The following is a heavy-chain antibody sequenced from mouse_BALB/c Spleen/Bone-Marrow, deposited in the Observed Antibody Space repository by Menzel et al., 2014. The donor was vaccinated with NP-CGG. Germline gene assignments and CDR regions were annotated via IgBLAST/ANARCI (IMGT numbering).Heavy chain of an antibody. Sequence: VQLQESGAELVRPGTSVKISCKAPGYAFTNYWLGWVKQRPGHGLEWIGDIYPGSGNTYYTEKFKGKATLTADTSSSTDYMQLSSLTSEDSAVYFCARRRSLDYWGQGTILTVSS. J-gene: IGHJ2*01. CDR3: ARRRSLDY. CDR2: IYPGSGNT. CDR1: GYAFTNYW. V-gene: IGHV1-63*02.